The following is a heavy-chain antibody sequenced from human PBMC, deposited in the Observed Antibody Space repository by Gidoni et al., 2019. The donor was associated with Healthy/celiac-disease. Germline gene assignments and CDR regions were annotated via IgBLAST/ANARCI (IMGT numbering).Heavy chain of an antibody. J-gene: IGHJ6*02. V-gene: IGHV1-24*01. CDR1: GYTLPALS. CDR3: ATVPFGGVIGTYYYYYGMDV. D-gene: IGHD3-16*02. Sequence: QVQLVQSGAEVKKPGASVKVSCKVSGYTLPALSMHWVRQAPGKGLEWMGGFDPEDGETIYAQKFQGRVTMTEDTSTDTAYMELSSLRSEDTAVYYCATVPFGGVIGTYYYYYGMDVWGQGTTVTVSS. CDR2: FDPEDGET.